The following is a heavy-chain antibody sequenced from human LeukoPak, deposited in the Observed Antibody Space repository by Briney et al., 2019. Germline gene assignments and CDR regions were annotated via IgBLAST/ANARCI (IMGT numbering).Heavy chain of an antibody. J-gene: IGHJ4*02. CDR3: AKAASGNWNDVSDY. Sequence: GGSLRLSCAASGFTFSTYAMSWVRQAPGKGLEWVSAISGRGVSTSYADSVRGRFTISRDNSKNTLYLQMNSLRAEDTAVYYCAKAASGNWNDVSDYWGQGTLVTVSS. D-gene: IGHD1-20*01. CDR1: GFTFSTYA. V-gene: IGHV3-23*01. CDR2: ISGRGVST.